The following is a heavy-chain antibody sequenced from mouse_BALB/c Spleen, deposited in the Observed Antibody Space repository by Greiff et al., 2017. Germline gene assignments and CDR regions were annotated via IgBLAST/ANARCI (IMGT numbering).Heavy chain of an antibody. V-gene: IGHV1-63*01. D-gene: IGHD2-1*01. CDR2: IYPGSGNT. Sequence: QVQLQQSGAELVRPGTSVKISCKASGYAFTNYWLGWVKQGPGHGLEWIGDIYPGSGNTYYNEKFKGKATLTADKSSSTAYMQLSSLTSEDSAVYFCARDGNYQAWFAYWGQGTLVTVSA. CDR1: GYAFTNYW. J-gene: IGHJ3*01. CDR3: ARDGNYQAWFAY.